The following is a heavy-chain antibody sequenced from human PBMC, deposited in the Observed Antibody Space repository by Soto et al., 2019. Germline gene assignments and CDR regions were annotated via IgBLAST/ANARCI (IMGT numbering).Heavy chain of an antibody. CDR1: GFTFSSRI. D-gene: IGHD3-9*01. J-gene: IGHJ4*02. V-gene: IGHV3-23*01. CDR3: AHMTGFDY. Sequence: GGSLRLSCAASGFTFSSRIMSWVRQAPGKGLEWISSISASGGSTFYADSVEGRFTISRDNSKNILFLHMNSLRAEDTAIYYCAHMTGFDYWGQGALVTVSS. CDR2: ISASGGST.